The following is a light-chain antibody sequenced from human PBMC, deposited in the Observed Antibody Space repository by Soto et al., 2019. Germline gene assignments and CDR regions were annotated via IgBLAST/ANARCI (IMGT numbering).Light chain of an antibody. V-gene: IGLV4-69*01. CDR2: LNSDGSH. J-gene: IGLJ1*01. CDR1: SGHSSYA. CDR3: QTWGTGIHV. Sequence: QSLLTQSPSASASLGVSVKLTCTLSSGHSSYAIAWHQQQPEKGPRYLMKLNSDGSHSKGDGIPDRFSGSSSGAERYLIISSLQSEDEADYYCQTWGTGIHVFGTGTKLTVL.